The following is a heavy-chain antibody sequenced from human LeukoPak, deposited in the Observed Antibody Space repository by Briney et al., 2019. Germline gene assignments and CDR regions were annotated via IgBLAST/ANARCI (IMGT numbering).Heavy chain of an antibody. J-gene: IGHJ4*02. V-gene: IGHV4-39*01. CDR3: ASLVGLVGY. Sequence: SETLSLTCTVSGGSISSSSYYWGWIRQPPGKGLKWIGSIYYSGSTYYNPSLKSRVTISVDTSKNQFSLKLSSVTAADTAVYYCASLVGLVGYWGQGTLVTVSS. CDR2: IYYSGST. D-gene: IGHD3-10*01. CDR1: GGSISSSSYY.